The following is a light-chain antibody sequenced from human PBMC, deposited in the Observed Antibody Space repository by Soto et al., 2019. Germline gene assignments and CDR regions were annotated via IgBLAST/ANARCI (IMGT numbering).Light chain of an antibody. V-gene: IGLV2-23*01. CDR1: SSDVGSYNL. CDR2: EGS. CDR3: CSYAGSSTWV. J-gene: IGLJ3*02. Sequence: QSALTQPASVSGSPGQSITISCTGTSSDVGSYNLVSWYQQHPGKAPKLMICEGSERPSGVSNRFSGSKSGNTASLTISGLPAEDEADYYCCSYAGSSTWVFGGGTKLTVL.